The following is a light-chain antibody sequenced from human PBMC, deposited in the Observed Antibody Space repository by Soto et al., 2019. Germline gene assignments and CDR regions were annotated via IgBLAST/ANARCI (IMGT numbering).Light chain of an antibody. V-gene: IGLV1-44*01. CDR2: SNN. CDR1: SANIGRNI. Sequence: QPVLTQPPSASGTPGQRVTIPCSGSSANIGRNIVNWYQQLPGTAPKLLIYSNNQRPSGVPDRFSGSRSGSSASLAISGLQSEDEADYYCASWDDSLNGFVVFGGGTQLTVL. CDR3: ASWDDSLNGFVV. J-gene: IGLJ2*01.